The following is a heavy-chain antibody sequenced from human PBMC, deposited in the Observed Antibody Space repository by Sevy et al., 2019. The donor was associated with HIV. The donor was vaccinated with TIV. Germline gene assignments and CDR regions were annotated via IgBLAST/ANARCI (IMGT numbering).Heavy chain of an antibody. CDR2: INPSGGST. D-gene: IGHD5-18*01. CDR3: ARAVFAPGYSYGYDYYYGMDV. V-gene: IGHV1-46*01. J-gene: IGHJ6*02. CDR1: GYTFTSYY. Sequence: ASVKFSCKASGYTFTSYYMHWVRQAPGQGLEWMGIINPSGGSTSYAQKFQGRVTMTRDTSTSTVYMELSSLRSEDTAVYYCARAVFAPGYSYGYDYYYGMDVWGQGTTVTVSS.